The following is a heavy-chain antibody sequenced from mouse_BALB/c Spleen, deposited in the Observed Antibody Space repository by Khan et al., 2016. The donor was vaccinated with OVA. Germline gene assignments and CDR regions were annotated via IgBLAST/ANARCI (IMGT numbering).Heavy chain of an antibody. CDR1: GYTFTNAG. CDR3: ARGGAAYYRNDGGAMDY. D-gene: IGHD2-14*01. V-gene: IGHV9-4*02. J-gene: IGHJ4*01. Sequence: QIQLVQSGPELKKPGETVRISCKASGYTFTNAGMQWVQKMPGKGLKWIGCINTHSGVPKYAEDFKGRFAFSLETSASTVYLQITNLKNEDKATDFCARGGAAYYRNDGGAMDYWGQGASVTVS. CDR2: INTHSGVP.